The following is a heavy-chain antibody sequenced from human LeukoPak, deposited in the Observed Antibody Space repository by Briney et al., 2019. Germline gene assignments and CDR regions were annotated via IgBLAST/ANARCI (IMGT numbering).Heavy chain of an antibody. CDR1: GGTFSSYA. V-gene: IGHV1-69*05. CDR2: IIPIFGTA. Sequence: SVKVSCKASGGTFSSYAISWVRQAPGQGREWMGGIIPIFGTANYAQKFQGRVTITTDESTSTAYMELSSLRSEDTAVYYCARDTGYSYGSPGYYYYIDVWGKGTTVTVSS. CDR3: ARDTGYSYGSPGYYYYIDV. D-gene: IGHD5-18*01. J-gene: IGHJ6*03.